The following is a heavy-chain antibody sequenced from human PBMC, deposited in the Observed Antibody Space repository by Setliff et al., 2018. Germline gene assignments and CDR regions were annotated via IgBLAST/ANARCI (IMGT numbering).Heavy chain of an antibody. D-gene: IGHD3-3*01. Sequence: SVKVSCKASGGTFSSYAISWVRQAPGQGLEWMGRIIPIFGTAIYAQKFQGRVTITRDTSANTAYMELSSLRSEDTAVYYCARGTYIGDFWSGYYIQGQFDPWGQGTLVTVSS. J-gene: IGHJ5*02. V-gene: IGHV1-69*05. CDR3: ARGTYIGDFWSGYYIQGQFDP. CDR2: IIPIFGTA. CDR1: GGTFSSYA.